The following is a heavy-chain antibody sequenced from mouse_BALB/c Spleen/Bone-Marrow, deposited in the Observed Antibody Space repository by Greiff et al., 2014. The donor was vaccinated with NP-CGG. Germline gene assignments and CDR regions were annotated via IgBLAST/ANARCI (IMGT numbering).Heavy chain of an antibody. V-gene: IGHV5-17*02. Sequence: EVKLEESGGGLVQPGGSRKLSCAASGFTFSSFGMHWVRQAPEKGLERVAYISSGSSTIYYADTMKGRFTISRDNPKNTLFLQMASLRSEDTAMYYCTRSGTLGSMDYWGQGTSVTVSS. D-gene: IGHD3-3*01. CDR3: TRSGTLGSMDY. CDR2: ISSGSSTI. CDR1: GFTFSSFG. J-gene: IGHJ4*01.